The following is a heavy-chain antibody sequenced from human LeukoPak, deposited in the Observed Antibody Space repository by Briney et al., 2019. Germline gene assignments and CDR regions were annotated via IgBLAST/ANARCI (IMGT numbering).Heavy chain of an antibody. CDR3: ARGYSVLRDY. J-gene: IGHJ4*02. CDR2: INNDGSIT. Sequence: PGGSLRLSCAASGFTFSSYWMHWVRQAPGKGLVWVSRINNDGSITSYADSVKGRFTISRDNAKNTLYLQMNSLRAEDTAVYYCARGYSVLRDYWGQGTLVTVSP. CDR1: GFTFSSYW. D-gene: IGHD2-15*01. V-gene: IGHV3-74*01.